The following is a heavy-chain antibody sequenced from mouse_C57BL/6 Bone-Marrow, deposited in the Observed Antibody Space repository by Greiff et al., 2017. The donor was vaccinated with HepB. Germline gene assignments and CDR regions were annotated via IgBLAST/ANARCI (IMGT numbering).Heavy chain of an antibody. Sequence: QVQLKESGPGILQSSQTLSLTCSFSGFSLSTSGMGVSWIRQPSGKGLEWLAHIYWDDDKRYNPSLKSRLTISKDTSRNQVFLKITSVDTADTATYYCARRAKADYYYGSSPVLDVWGTGTTVTVSS. CDR3: ARRAKADYYYGSSPVLDV. CDR2: IYWDDDK. J-gene: IGHJ1*03. CDR1: GFSLSTSGMG. V-gene: IGHV8-12*01. D-gene: IGHD1-1*01.